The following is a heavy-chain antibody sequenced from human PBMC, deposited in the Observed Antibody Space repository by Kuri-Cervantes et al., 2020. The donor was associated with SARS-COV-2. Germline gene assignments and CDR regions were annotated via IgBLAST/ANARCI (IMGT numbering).Heavy chain of an antibody. CDR1: GFTFSSYA. CDR2: IYHSGST. D-gene: IGHD4-23*01. J-gene: IGHJ6*04. Sequence: GSLRLSCAASGFTFSSYAMSWVRQAPGKGLEWIGSIYHSGSTYYNPSLKSRVTISVDTSKNQFSLKLSSVTAADTAVYYCARPGGFLDVWGKGTTVTVSS. CDR3: ARPGGFLDV. V-gene: IGHV4-38-2*01.